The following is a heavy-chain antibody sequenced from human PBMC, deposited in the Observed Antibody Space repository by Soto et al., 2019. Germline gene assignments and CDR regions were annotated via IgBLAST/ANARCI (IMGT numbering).Heavy chain of an antibody. CDR3: ASADQYSSSWQSPDY. D-gene: IGHD6-13*01. V-gene: IGHV1-18*01. Sequence: ASVKVSCKASGYTFTSYGISWVRQAPGQGLEWMGWISAYNGNTNYAQKLQGRVTMTTDTSTSTAYMELRSLRSDDTAVYYCASADQYSSSWQSPDYWGQGTLVTVSS. J-gene: IGHJ4*02. CDR2: ISAYNGNT. CDR1: GYTFTSYG.